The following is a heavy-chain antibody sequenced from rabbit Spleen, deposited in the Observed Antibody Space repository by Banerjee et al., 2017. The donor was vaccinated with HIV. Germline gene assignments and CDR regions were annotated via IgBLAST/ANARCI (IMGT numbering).Heavy chain of an antibody. Sequence: QEQLEESGGDLVKPGASLTLTCTASGFSFSSNYWICWVRQAPGKGPEWIACIYNGDGTTYYASWVNGRFTISRSTSLNTVTLQMTGLTAADTATYFCARDSGDWCFDVWGQGTLVTVS. D-gene: IGHD4-1*01. CDR3: ARDSGDWCFDV. CDR1: GFSFSSNY. J-gene: IGHJ6*01. V-gene: IGHV1S47*01. CDR2: IYNGDGTT.